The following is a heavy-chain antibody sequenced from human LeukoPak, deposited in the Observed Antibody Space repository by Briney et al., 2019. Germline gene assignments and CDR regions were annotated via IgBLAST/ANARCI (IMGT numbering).Heavy chain of an antibody. V-gene: IGHV4-39*07. D-gene: IGHD3-10*01. CDR3: ARAVGSGSFQTYYYYMDV. J-gene: IGHJ6*03. Sequence: SETLSLTCTVSGGSISSSSYYWGWIRQPPGKGLEWIGSIYYSGSTYYNPSLKSRVTMSVDTSKNQFSLKLSSVTAADTAVYYCARAVGSGSFQTYYYYMDVRGKGTTVTISS. CDR1: GGSISSSSYY. CDR2: IYYSGST.